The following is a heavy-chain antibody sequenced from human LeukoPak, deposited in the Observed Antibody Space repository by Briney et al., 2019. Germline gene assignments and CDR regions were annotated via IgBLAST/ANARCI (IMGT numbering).Heavy chain of an antibody. J-gene: IGHJ6*03. D-gene: IGHD3-22*01. V-gene: IGHV1-46*01. CDR3: ARDPGYHDRSDNQYYYYYMDV. CDR2: INPSGGSS. Sequence: GASVKVSCKASGYTFTSYYIHWVRQAPGQGLEWMGIINPSGGSSSYAQRFQGRVTMTRDMSTSTVYMELSSLRSEDTAVYYCARDPGYHDRSDNQYYYYYMDVWGKGTTVTVSS. CDR1: GYTFTSYY.